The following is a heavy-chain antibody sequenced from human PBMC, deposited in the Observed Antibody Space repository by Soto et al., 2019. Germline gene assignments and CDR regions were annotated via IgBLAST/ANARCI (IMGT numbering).Heavy chain of an antibody. D-gene: IGHD2-15*01. Sequence: PSQTLSLTCVISGDSVSSNNAEWSWIRQSPSRGLEWLGRTYYRSKWYNDYAVSVKSRITINPDTSRNHFSLQLKSVTPDDTADFYCVRAVVVELTAGQLHYYGMDVWGQGTTGTVSS. CDR1: GDSVSSNNAE. CDR2: TYYRSKWYN. CDR3: VRAVVVELTAGQLHYYGMDV. J-gene: IGHJ6*02. V-gene: IGHV6-1*01.